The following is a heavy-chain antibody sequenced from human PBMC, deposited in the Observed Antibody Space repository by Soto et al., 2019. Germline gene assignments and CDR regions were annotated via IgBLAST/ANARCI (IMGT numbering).Heavy chain of an antibody. J-gene: IGHJ6*02. V-gene: IGHV4-59*01. CDR1: GGSISSYY. D-gene: IGHD2-2*01. CDR2: IYYSGST. Sequence: QVQLQESGPGLVKPSETLSLTCTVSGGSISSYYWSWIRQPPGKGLEWIGYIYYSGSTNYNPSLKRRVTISVDTSKNQFSLKLSSVPAADTAVYYCARFVVPAARRHSHYYYGMDVWGQGTTVTVSS. CDR3: ARFVVPAARRHSHYYYGMDV.